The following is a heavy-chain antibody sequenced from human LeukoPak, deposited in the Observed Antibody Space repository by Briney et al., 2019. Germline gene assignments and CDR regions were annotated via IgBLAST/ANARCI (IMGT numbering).Heavy chain of an antibody. D-gene: IGHD3-10*01. CDR3: ARRGLDGHDSGREGGFDP. Sequence: GESLKISCKGSGYSFTSYWIGWVRQMPGKGLEWMGIIYPGDSDTRYSPSFQGQVTISADKSISTAYLQWSSLKASDTAMYYCARRGLDGHDSGREGGFDPWGQGTLVTVSS. CDR1: GYSFTSYW. J-gene: IGHJ5*02. V-gene: IGHV5-51*01. CDR2: IYPGDSDT.